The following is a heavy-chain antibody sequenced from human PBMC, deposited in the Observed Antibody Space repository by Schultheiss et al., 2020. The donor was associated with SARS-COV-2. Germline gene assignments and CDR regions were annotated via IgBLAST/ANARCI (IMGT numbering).Heavy chain of an antibody. J-gene: IGHJ4*02. CDR1: GGTFSSYA. V-gene: IGHV1-69*13. CDR3: ARGFRPLGELSHVGY. CDR2: IIPIFGTA. Sequence: SVKVSCKASGGTFSSYAISWVRQAPGQGLEWMGGIIPIFGTANYAQKFQGRVTITADESTSTAYMELSSLRSEDTAVYYCARGFRPLGELSHVGYWGQGTLVTVAS. D-gene: IGHD3-16*02.